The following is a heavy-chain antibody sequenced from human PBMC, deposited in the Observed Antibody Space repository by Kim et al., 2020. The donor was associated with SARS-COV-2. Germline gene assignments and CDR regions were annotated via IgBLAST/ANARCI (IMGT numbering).Heavy chain of an antibody. CDR2: INHSGST. D-gene: IGHD5-18*01. J-gene: IGHJ6*02. CDR3: ARGSRGYSYGYVLNYYYGMDV. Sequence: SETLSLTCAVYGGSFSGYYWSWIRQPPGKGLEWIGEINHSGSTNYNPSLKSRVTISVDTSKNQFSLKLSSVTAADTAVYYFARGSRGYSYGYVLNYYYGMDVWGQSTTVTVSS. V-gene: IGHV4-34*01. CDR1: GGSFSGYY.